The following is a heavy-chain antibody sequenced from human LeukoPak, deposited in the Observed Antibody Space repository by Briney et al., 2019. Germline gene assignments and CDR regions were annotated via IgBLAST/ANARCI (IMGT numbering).Heavy chain of an antibody. CDR2: IKQDGSAK. CDR1: GFTFSDYW. Sequence: GGSLRLSCAASGFTFSDYWMHWVRQAPGKGLEWVANIKQDGSAKYYVDSVKGRFTISRDNAKNSLYLQMNSLRAEDTAIYYCARSIPYGTTWYGRSDYWGQGTLVTVSS. CDR3: ARSIPYGTTWYGRSDY. D-gene: IGHD6-13*01. J-gene: IGHJ4*02. V-gene: IGHV3-7*03.